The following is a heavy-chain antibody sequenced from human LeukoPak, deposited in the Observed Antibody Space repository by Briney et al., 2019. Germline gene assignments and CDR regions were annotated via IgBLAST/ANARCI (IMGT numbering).Heavy chain of an antibody. CDR1: GGSFSGYY. V-gene: IGHV4-34*01. D-gene: IGHD3-22*01. J-gene: IGHJ4*02. CDR3: ARRDKYYYDSSGPFDY. CDR2: INHSGST. Sequence: SETLSLTCAVYGGSFSGYYWSWIRQPPGKGLEWIGEINHSGSTNYTPSLKSRVTISVDTSKNQFSLKLSSVTAADTAVYYCARRDKYYYDSSGPFDYWGQGTLVTVSP.